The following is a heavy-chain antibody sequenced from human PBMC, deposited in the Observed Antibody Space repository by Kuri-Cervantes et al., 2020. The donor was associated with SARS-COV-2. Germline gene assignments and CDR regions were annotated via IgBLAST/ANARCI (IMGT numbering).Heavy chain of an antibody. CDR2: ISGSGGST. D-gene: IGHD6-19*01. V-gene: IGHV3-23*01. CDR3: ARDPTPGIAVAGPWGNFDY. Sequence: ETLSLTGTVSGGSIRSYYWSWVRQAPGKGLERVSAISGSGGSTYYADSMKGRFTISRDNSKNTLYLQMNSLRAEDTAVYYCARDPTPGIAVAGPWGNFDYWGQGTLVTVSS. CDR1: GGSIRSYY. J-gene: IGHJ4*02.